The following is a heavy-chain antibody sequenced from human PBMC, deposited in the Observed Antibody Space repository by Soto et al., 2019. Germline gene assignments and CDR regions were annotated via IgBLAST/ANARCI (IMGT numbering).Heavy chain of an antibody. D-gene: IGHD6-13*01. J-gene: IGHJ4*02. Sequence: QITLKESGPTLVKSTQTLTLTCTFSGFSLSTSGVGVGWIRQPPGKALEWLALIYWDDDKRYSPSLKTRGTINKYTSKNTVVLTMTNMDPVDTATYSCAHFKAVAIDSWGQGTLVTVSS. CDR2: IYWDDDK. CDR3: AHFKAVAIDS. CDR1: GFSLSTSGVG. V-gene: IGHV2-5*02.